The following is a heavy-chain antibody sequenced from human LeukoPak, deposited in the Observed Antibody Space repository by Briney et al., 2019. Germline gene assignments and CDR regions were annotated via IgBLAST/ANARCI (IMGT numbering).Heavy chain of an antibody. CDR1: GYTFTGYC. CDR2: INPNSGGT. J-gene: IGHJ4*02. D-gene: IGHD5-18*01. V-gene: IGHV1-2*02. Sequence: GASVKVSCKASGYTFTGYCMHWVRQAPGQGLEWMGWINPNSGGTNYAQKFQGRVTMTRDTSISTAYMELSRLRSDDTAVYYCAREASKYTAMVTGREDFDYWGQGTLVTVSS. CDR3: AREASKYTAMVTGREDFDY.